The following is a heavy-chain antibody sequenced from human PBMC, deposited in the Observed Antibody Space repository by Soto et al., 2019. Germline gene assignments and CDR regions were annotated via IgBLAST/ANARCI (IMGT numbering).Heavy chain of an antibody. V-gene: IGHV3-23*01. Sequence: GGSLRLSCAASGFTFSSYAMSWVRQAPGKGLEWVSAISGSGGSTYYADSVKGRFAISRDNSKNTLYLQMNSLRAEDTAVYYCAKTVSSVPYDSSGYYYATFDYWGQGTLVTVSS. CDR2: ISGSGGST. CDR1: GFTFSSYA. D-gene: IGHD3-22*01. CDR3: AKTVSSVPYDSSGYYYATFDY. J-gene: IGHJ4*02.